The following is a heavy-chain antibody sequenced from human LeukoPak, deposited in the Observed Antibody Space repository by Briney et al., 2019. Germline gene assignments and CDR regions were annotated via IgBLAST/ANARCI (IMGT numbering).Heavy chain of an antibody. CDR2: ISTDGSGT. CDR3: ARRDDLDY. CDR1: GFTFRSYW. Sequence: GGSLRLSCAASGFTFRSYWMHWVRQAPGMGLVWVSGISTDGSGTRYADSVKGRFTISRDNAKNSLYLQMNSLRAEDTAVYYCARRDDLDYWGQGTLVTVSS. D-gene: IGHD1-1*01. V-gene: IGHV3-74*01. J-gene: IGHJ4*02.